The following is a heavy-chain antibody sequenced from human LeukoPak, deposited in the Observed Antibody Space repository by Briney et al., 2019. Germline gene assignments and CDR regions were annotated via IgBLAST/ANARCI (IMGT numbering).Heavy chain of an antibody. J-gene: IGHJ4*02. V-gene: IGHV3-48*01. Sequence: GGSLRLSWAASGFTFSSYNMNWVRQAPGKGLEWLSYISSTSSTIYYADSVKGRLTISRDNAKNSLYLHMNSLRGEDTAVYYCARGYWGSNFEYWGQGTLVTVSS. CDR3: ARGYWGSNFEY. D-gene: IGHD7-27*01. CDR1: GFTFSSYN. CDR2: ISSTSSTI.